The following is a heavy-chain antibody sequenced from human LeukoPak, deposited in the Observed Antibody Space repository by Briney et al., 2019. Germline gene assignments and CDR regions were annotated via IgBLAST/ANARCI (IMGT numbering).Heavy chain of an antibody. CDR3: ARHIGFCSSTPCQALFDP. J-gene: IGHJ5*02. Sequence: PSETLSLTCTVSGGSISNFYWSWIRQPPGKGLEWIGYIYYSGNSNYNPSLKSRVTISVDTSKNQFSLKLSSVTAADPAVYYCARHIGFCSSTPCQALFDPWGQGTLVTVSS. D-gene: IGHD2-2*01. CDR1: GGSISNFY. CDR2: IYYSGNS. V-gene: IGHV4-59*08.